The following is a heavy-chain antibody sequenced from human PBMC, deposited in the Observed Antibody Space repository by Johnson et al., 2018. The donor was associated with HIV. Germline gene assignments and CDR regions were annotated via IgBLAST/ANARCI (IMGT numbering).Heavy chain of an antibody. Sequence: VQLVESGGGLVQPGVSLRLSCAASGFTFSSYWMSWVRQAPGKGLEWVANIKQDGSEKYYVDSVKGRFTISRDNAKNSLYLQMNSLRAEDTAVYYCARESTIGAGLDAFDSWGQGTMVTVSS. CDR3: ARESTIGAGLDAFDS. D-gene: IGHD5-12*01. CDR1: GFTFSSYW. J-gene: IGHJ3*02. CDR2: IKQDGSEK. V-gene: IGHV3-7*05.